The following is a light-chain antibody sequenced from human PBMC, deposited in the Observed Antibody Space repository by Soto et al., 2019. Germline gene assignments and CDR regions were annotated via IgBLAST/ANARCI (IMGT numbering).Light chain of an antibody. V-gene: IGLV2-8*01. J-gene: IGLJ2*01. Sequence: QSALTQPASVSGSPGQSITISCTGTSSDVGTYNYVSWYQHHPGKAPKLMIYEVNNRPSGVPDRFSGSKSDNTASLTVSGLQAEDEADYYCSSYAGNNNFVVFGGGTQLTVL. CDR3: SSYAGNNNFVV. CDR2: EVN. CDR1: SSDVGTYNY.